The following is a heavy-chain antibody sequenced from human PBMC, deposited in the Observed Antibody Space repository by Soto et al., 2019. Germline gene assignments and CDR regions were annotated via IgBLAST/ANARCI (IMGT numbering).Heavy chain of an antibody. CDR3: ATYPTGTIITDAFDI. J-gene: IGHJ3*02. CDR1: GYSFTSYW. D-gene: IGHD1-1*01. CDR2: IDPSDSYT. Sequence: GESLKISCKGSGYSFTSYWISWVRQMPGKGLEWMGRIDPSDSYTNYSPSFQGHVTISADKSISTAYLQWSSLKASDTAMYYCATYPTGTIITDAFDIWGQGTMVTVSS. V-gene: IGHV5-10-1*01.